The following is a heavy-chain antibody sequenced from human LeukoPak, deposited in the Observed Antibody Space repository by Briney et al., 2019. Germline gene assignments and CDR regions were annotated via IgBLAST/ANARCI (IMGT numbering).Heavy chain of an antibody. CDR2: INPAGGST. Sequence: ASVKVSCKASGYTFTNYYIHWVRQAPGQGLEWMGIINPAGGSTGYAQKFQGRVTMTRDTSTGTVYMELSSLRSEDTAVYYCARYNGDLTGGFDYWGQGTLVTVS. J-gene: IGHJ4*02. D-gene: IGHD4-17*01. CDR3: ARYNGDLTGGFDY. V-gene: IGHV1-46*01. CDR1: GYTFTNYY.